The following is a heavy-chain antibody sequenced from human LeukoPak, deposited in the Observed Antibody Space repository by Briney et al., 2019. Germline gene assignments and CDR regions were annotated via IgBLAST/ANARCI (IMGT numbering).Heavy chain of an antibody. CDR1: GFTFSSYA. CDR3: ARGDSSGWYLF. J-gene: IGHJ4*02. V-gene: IGHV3-30-3*01. CDR2: ISYDGSNK. Sequence: GRSLRLSCAASGFTFSSYAMLWVRQAPGKGLEWVAVISYDGSNKYYADSVKGQFTISRDNSKNTLYLQMNSLRAEDTAVYYCARGDSSGWYLFWGQGTLVTVSS. D-gene: IGHD6-19*01.